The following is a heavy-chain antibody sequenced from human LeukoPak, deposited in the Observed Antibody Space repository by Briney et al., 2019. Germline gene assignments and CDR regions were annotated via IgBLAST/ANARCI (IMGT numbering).Heavy chain of an antibody. V-gene: IGHV4-39*07. D-gene: IGHD2-2*01. Sequence: SETLSLTCTVSGGSISSSSYHWGWIRQPPGKGLEWIGSIYYSGSTYYNPSLKSRVTISVDTSKNQFSLKLSSVTAADTAVYYCARIVAVVVPAAMGYYYYYMDVWGKGTTVTVSS. CDR3: ARIVAVVVPAAMGYYYYYMDV. CDR1: GGSISSSSYH. CDR2: IYYSGST. J-gene: IGHJ6*03.